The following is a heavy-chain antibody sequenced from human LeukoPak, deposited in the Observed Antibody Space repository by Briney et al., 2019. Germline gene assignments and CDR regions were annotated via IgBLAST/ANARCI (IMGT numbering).Heavy chain of an antibody. Sequence: GESLKISCKGSGCSFTNYWISWVRQMPGKGLEWMGRIDPSDSYTNYSPSFQGHVTISTDKSISTAYLQWSSLKASDTAMYYCARDDSSGYDYWGQGTLVTVSS. CDR3: ARDDSSGYDY. CDR1: GCSFTNYW. V-gene: IGHV5-10-1*01. CDR2: IDPSDSYT. D-gene: IGHD3-22*01. J-gene: IGHJ4*02.